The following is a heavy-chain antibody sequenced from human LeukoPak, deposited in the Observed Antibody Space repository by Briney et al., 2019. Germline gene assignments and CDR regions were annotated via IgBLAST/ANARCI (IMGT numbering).Heavy chain of an antibody. CDR2: ISYDGSNK. V-gene: IGHV3-30*18. Sequence: GGSLRLSCAASGFTFSSYGMHWVRQAPGKGLEWVAVISYDGSNKYYADSVKGRFTISRDNSKNTLYLQMNSLRAEDTAVYYCAKEMGNSYGPDDYWGQGTLVTVSS. J-gene: IGHJ4*02. CDR3: AKEMGNSYGPDDY. D-gene: IGHD5-18*01. CDR1: GFTFSSYG.